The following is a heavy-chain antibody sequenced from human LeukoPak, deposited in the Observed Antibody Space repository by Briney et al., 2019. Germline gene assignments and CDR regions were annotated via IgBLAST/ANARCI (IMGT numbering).Heavy chain of an antibody. CDR2: ISSSSSTI. Sequence: GGSLRLSCAASGFTFSSYEMNWVRQAPGKGLEWVSYISSSSSTIYYADSVKGRFTISRDNAKNSLYLQMNSLRAEDTAVYYCARTLVGATRPYYFDYWGQGTLVTVSS. V-gene: IGHV3-48*03. J-gene: IGHJ4*02. CDR1: GFTFSSYE. CDR3: ARTLVGATRPYYFDY. D-gene: IGHD1-26*01.